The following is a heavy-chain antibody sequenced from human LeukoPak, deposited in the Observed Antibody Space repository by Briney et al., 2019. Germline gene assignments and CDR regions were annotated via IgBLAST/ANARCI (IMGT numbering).Heavy chain of an antibody. CDR2: IYYSGST. CDR3: AREGSSGYYLYYYYMDV. CDR1: SGSISSGDYY. V-gene: IGHV4-30-4*08. J-gene: IGHJ6*03. Sequence: PSQTLSLTCTVSSGSISSGDYYWSWIRRPPGKGLEWIGYIYYSGSTYYNPSLKSRVTISVDTSKNQFSLKLSSVTAADTAVYYCAREGSSGYYLYYYYMDVRGKGTTVTVSS. D-gene: IGHD3-22*01.